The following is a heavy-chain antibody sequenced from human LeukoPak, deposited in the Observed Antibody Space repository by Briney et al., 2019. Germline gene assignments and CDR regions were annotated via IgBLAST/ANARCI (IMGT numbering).Heavy chain of an antibody. CDR3: ATSPYYDFWSGYAA. CDR1: GGSISSGGYS. J-gene: IGHJ4*02. D-gene: IGHD3-3*01. Sequence: PSETLSLTCAVSGGSISSGGYSWSWIRQPPGKGLEWIGYIYHSGSTYYNPSLKSRVTISVDRSKNQFSLKLSSVTAADTAVYYGATSPYYDFWSGYAAWGQGTLVTVSS. V-gene: IGHV4-30-2*01. CDR2: IYHSGST.